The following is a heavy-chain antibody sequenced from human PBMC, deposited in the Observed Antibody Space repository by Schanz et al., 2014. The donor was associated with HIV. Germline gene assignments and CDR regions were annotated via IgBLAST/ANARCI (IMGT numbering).Heavy chain of an antibody. V-gene: IGHV3-23*01. CDR1: GLTFTTHA. CDR2: ISISGTTT. J-gene: IGHJ4*02. Sequence: EVQLLESGGGLVQPGGPLRLPCKVSGLTFTTHAMTGLRQAPGRELECLSAISISGTTTYYADSVRGRFTISRDNSKNTVYLHMSSLRVEDTAVYYCAQEEVPNDCWGQGTLVTVSS. CDR3: AQEEVPNDC.